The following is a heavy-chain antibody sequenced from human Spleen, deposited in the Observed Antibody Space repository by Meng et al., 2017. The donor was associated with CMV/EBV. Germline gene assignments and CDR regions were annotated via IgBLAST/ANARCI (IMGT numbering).Heavy chain of an antibody. CDR3: ARVISHYYDSSGYRYYFDF. CDR1: FGDYG. V-gene: IGHV3-20*03. D-gene: IGHD3-22*01. CDR2: INWHGDTI. J-gene: IGHJ4*02. Sequence: FGDYGLSWVRQAPGKGLELVSGINWHGDTIGYADSVKGRFTISRDNAKNSLYLQMNSLRAEDTALYYCARVISHYYDSSGYRYYFDFWGQGTLVTVSS.